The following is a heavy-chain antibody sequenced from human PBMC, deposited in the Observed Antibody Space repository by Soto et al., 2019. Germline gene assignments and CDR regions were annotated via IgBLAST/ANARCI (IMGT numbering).Heavy chain of an antibody. Sequence: QVQLVESGGGLVKPGGSLRLSCAASGFTFSDYYMSWIRQAPGKGLEWVSYITSGGYTIYYADSVKGRFTISRDNAKNSLYLLMNSLRAEDTAVYYCARDAPLAAASYFDYWGQGTLVTVSS. V-gene: IGHV3-11*01. CDR3: ARDAPLAAASYFDY. J-gene: IGHJ4*02. D-gene: IGHD6-13*01. CDR2: ITSGGYTI. CDR1: GFTFSDYY.